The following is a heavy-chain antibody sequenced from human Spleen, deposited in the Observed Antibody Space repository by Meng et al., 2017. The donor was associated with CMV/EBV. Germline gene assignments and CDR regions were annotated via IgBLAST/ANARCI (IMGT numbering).Heavy chain of an antibody. CDR3: CVGGYYFDY. V-gene: IGHV3-38-3*01. D-gene: IGHD3-16*01. J-gene: IGHJ4*02. CDR2: ISGGST. Sequence: GGSLRLSCAASGFTVSSNEMSWVRQAPGKGLEWVSSISGGSTYYADSRKGRFTISRDNSKNTLHLQMNSLRAEDTAVYYCCVGGYYFDYWGQGTLVTVSS. CDR1: GFTVSSNE.